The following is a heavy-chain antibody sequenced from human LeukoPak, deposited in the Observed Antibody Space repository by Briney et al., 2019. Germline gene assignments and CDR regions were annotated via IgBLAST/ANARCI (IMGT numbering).Heavy chain of an antibody. D-gene: IGHD2-21*01. J-gene: IGHJ6*02. CDR3: ARGLGHMVAKTHDFYYYGMDV. CDR2: INSSGGST. Sequence: ASVKVSCKASGYTFTSYYIHWVRQAPGQGLEWKGIINSSGGSTTYAQKFQGRVTMTRDTSTSRVYMELSSLRSEDTAVYYCARGLGHMVAKTHDFYYYGMDVWGQGTTVTVSS. CDR1: GYTFTSYY. V-gene: IGHV1-46*01.